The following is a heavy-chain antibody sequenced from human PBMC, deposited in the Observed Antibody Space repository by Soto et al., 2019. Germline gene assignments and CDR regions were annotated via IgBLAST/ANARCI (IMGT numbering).Heavy chain of an antibody. CDR3: ARDSLATDY. V-gene: IGHV4-61*01. Sequence: NPSETLSLTCTVSGGSVSSGSYYWSWIRQPPGKGLEWIGYIYYSGSTNYNPSLKSRVTISVDTSKNQFSLKLSSVTAADTAVYYCARDSLATDYWGQGTLVTVSS. CDR1: GGSVSSGSYY. J-gene: IGHJ4*02. D-gene: IGHD5-12*01. CDR2: IYYSGST.